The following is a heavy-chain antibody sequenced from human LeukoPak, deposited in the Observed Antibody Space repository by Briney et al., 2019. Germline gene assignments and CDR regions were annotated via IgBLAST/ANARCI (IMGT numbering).Heavy chain of an antibody. J-gene: IGHJ4*02. V-gene: IGHV3-23*01. D-gene: IGHD5-18*01. Sequence: GGSLRLSCAASGFTFPSYAMSWVRQAPGKGLNWVSAISDSGGSTYYADSVKGRFTISRDNSKNTLHLQMNSLRAEDTAVYYCAKRSDGYSGFDYWGQGTLVTLSS. CDR1: GFTFPSYA. CDR3: AKRSDGYSGFDY. CDR2: ISDSGGST.